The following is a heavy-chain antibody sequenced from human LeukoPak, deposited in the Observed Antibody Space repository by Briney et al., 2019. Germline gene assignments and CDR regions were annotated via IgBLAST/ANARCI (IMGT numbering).Heavy chain of an antibody. J-gene: IGHJ4*02. CDR2: MNPNSGNT. Sequence: ASVKVSCKASGYTFTSYDINWVRQATGQGLEWMGWMNPNSGNTGYAQKFQGRVTMTRNTSIGTAYMELSSLRSEDTAVYYCARAYCTNGVCYPPGYWGQGTLVTVSS. CDR3: ARAYCTNGVCYPPGY. CDR1: GYTFTSYD. V-gene: IGHV1-8*01. D-gene: IGHD2-8*01.